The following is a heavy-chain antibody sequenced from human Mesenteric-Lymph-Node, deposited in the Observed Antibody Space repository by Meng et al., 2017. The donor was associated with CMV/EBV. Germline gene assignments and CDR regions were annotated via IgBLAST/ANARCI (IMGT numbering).Heavy chain of an antibody. Sequence: SVKVSCKASGYTFTSYAISWVRQAPGQGLEWMGGIIPIFGTANYAQKFQGRVTMTGDTSTLYMEVSSPTSDDTAVYYCTREEPGTPAFDHWGQGTLVTVSS. CDR3: TREEPGTPAFDH. CDR1: GYTFTSYA. CDR2: IIPIFGTA. D-gene: IGHD1-1*01. J-gene: IGHJ4*02. V-gene: IGHV1-69*13.